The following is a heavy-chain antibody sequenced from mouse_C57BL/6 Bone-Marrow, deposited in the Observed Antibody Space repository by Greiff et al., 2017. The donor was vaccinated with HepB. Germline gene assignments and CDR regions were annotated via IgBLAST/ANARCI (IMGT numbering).Heavy chain of an antibody. D-gene: IGHD1-1*01. CDR1: GYTFTSYG. V-gene: IGHV1-81*01. CDR3: AGTIYCYESSFSLFAY. J-gene: IGHJ3*01. CDR2: IYPRSGNT. Sequence: QVQLQQSGAELARPGASVKLSCKASGYTFTSYGISWAKQRTGQGLEWIGEIYPRSGNTYYNEKFKGKATLNADKSSSTAYMELRSLASEDSAVYLCAGTIYCYESSFSLFAYWGQGTLVTVSA.